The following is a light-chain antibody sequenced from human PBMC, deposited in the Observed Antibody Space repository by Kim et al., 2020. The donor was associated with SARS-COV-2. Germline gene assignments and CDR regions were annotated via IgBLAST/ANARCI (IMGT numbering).Light chain of an antibody. CDR1: SSDIGGHNY. V-gene: IGLV2-14*03. Sequence: SITISCTGSSSDIGGHNYVSWYQQHPGKGPKLIIYDVTDRPSGISNRFSGSKSGNTASLTISGLQTEDEADYYCSSFTSTSTLVLFGGGTQLTVL. J-gene: IGLJ3*02. CDR2: DVT. CDR3: SSFTSTSTLVL.